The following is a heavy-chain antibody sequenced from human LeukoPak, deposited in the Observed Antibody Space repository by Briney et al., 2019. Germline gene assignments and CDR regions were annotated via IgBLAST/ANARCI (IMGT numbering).Heavy chain of an antibody. Sequence: ASVKVSCKASGYTFTSYAMNWVRQAPGQRLEWMGWINTNTGNPTYAQGFTGRFVFSLDTSVSTAYLQISSLKAEDTAVYYCARDCDNHRVVAATPGIDPWGQGTLVTVSS. CDR3: ARDCDNHRVVAATPGIDP. V-gene: IGHV7-4-1*02. CDR2: INTNTGNP. D-gene: IGHD2-15*01. CDR1: GYTFTSYA. J-gene: IGHJ5*02.